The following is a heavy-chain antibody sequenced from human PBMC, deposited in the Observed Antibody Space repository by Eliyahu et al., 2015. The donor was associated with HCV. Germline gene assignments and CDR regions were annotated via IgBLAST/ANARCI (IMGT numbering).Heavy chain of an antibody. D-gene: IGHD6-13*01. CDR3: AKDVSSSWPTWWFDP. Sequence: EVQLVESGGGLVQPGRSLXLSMCAPRSRXSHPAXHRVRHVSGKRPKWVPGISWNSGSIGYADSVKGRFTISRDNAKNSLYLQMNSLRAEDTALYYCAKDVSSSWPTWWFDPWGQGTLVTVSS. V-gene: IGHV3-9*01. CDR2: ISWNSGSI. J-gene: IGHJ5*02. CDR1: RSRXSHPA.